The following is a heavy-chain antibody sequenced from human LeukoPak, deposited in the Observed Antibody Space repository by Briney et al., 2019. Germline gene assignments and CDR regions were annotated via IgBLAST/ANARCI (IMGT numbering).Heavy chain of an antibody. Sequence: GGSLRLSCAASGFTFSNYAFHWVRQAPGKGLEWVAVIAYDGSNEYYADSVKGRFTISRDNSKNTVYVQMNSLRAEDTAVYYCARIGIYTPDYWGQGTLVTVSS. V-gene: IGHV3-30-3*01. CDR1: GFTFSNYA. D-gene: IGHD2-15*01. CDR3: ARIGIYTPDY. CDR2: IAYDGSNE. J-gene: IGHJ4*02.